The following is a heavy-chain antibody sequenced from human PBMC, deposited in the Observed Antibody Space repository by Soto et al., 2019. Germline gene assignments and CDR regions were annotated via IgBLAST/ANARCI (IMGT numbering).Heavy chain of an antibody. V-gene: IGHV4-39*01. D-gene: IGHD3-9*01. Sequence: QLQLQSSGPGLVKPSETLSLTCSVSDDSINSDKYYWGWIRQPPGKGLEWIGSIYYRGNAYYNPSPQTRGTISLDKSKSRSSLKQNSETAADSSVYFCARLEGLATISYFFDFWGPGALVTVSS. CDR1: DDSINSDKYY. J-gene: IGHJ4*02. CDR2: IYYRGNA. CDR3: ARLEGLATISYFFDF.